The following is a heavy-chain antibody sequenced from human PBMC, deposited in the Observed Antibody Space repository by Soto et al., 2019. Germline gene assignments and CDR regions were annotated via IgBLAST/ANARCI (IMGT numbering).Heavy chain of an antibody. D-gene: IGHD3-22*01. V-gene: IGHV4-31*03. Sequence: QVQLQESGPGLVKPSQTLSLSCTVSGGSISSGGYHWSWIRQHPGKGLEWIGYIYFSGSTYYNPSLKRRLIISVDTSKNQFSLKLSSVTAADTAVYYSARAVNFDASGYPDAFDIWGQGTMVTVSS. CDR1: GGSISSGGYH. J-gene: IGHJ3*02. CDR2: IYFSGST. CDR3: ARAVNFDASGYPDAFDI.